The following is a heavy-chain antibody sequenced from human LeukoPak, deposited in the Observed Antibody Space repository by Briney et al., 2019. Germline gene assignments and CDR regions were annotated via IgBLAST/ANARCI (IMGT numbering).Heavy chain of an antibody. CDR2: INEDGSTT. D-gene: IGHD1-14*01. CDR3: ARGGLEPVDY. CDR1: GFTFSRYW. J-gene: IGHJ4*02. Sequence: PGGSLRLSCAASGFTFSRYWMHWVRHAPGKGLVWVSRINEDGSTTSYADSVKGRFTISRDNAKNTLYLQMNGLRAEDTAVYYCARGGLEPVDYWGQGTLVTVSS. V-gene: IGHV3-74*01.